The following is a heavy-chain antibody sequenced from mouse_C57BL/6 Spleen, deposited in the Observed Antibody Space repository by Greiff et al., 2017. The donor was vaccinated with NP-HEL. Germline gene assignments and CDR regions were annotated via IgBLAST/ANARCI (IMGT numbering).Heavy chain of an antibody. Sequence: QVQLKESGAELARPGASVKLSCKASGYTFTSYGISWVKQRTGQGLEWIGEIYPRSGNTYYNEKFKGKATLTADKSSSTAYMELRSLTSEDSAVSFCAKDSSGYPYFDYWGQGTTLTVSS. CDR1: GYTFTSYG. J-gene: IGHJ2*01. D-gene: IGHD3-2*02. V-gene: IGHV1-81*01. CDR2: IYPRSGNT. CDR3: AKDSSGYPYFDY.